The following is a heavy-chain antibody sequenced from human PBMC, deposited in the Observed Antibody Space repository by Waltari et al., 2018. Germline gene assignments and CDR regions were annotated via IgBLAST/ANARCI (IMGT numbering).Heavy chain of an antibody. J-gene: IGHJ4*02. D-gene: IGHD4-17*01. CDR2: INHSGST. CDR1: GVSFSGYY. CDR3: ARGVTSDYGDYVDY. Sequence: QVQLQQWGAGLLKPSETLSLTCAVYGVSFSGYYWSWSRQPPGKGLEWIGEINHSGSTNYNPSLKNRVTISVDTSKNQFSLKLSSVTAADTAVYYCARGVTSDYGDYVDYWGQGTLVTVSS. V-gene: IGHV4-34*01.